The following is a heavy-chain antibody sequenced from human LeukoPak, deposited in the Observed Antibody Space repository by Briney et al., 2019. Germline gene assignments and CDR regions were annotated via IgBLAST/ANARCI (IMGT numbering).Heavy chain of an antibody. D-gene: IGHD5-18*01. CDR3: ARDLEGYSYGRSLDY. Sequence: SETLSLTCSVSGGSISSSSSYWGWIRQPPGKGLEWIGSIYYSGSTYYNPSLKSRVTISVDTSKNQFSLKLSSVTAADTAVYYCARDLEGYSYGRSLDYWGQGTLVTVSS. J-gene: IGHJ4*02. CDR1: GGSISSSSSY. V-gene: IGHV4-39*07. CDR2: IYYSGST.